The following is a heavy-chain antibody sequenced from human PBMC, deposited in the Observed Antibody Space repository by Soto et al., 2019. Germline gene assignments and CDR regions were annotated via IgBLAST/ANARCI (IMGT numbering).Heavy chain of an antibody. D-gene: IGHD3-10*01. CDR3: ARQGYSDWGSNTFDY. CDR2: IYFSGST. J-gene: IGHJ4*02. Sequence: SETLSLTCTVSGGSISDYYWNWIRQPPGKGLEWIGYIYFSGSTNYNPSLKRRVTISLDTSETQFSLKLSSVTAADTAVYYCARQGYSDWGSNTFDYWGQGTLVTVS. V-gene: IGHV4-59*01. CDR1: GGSISDYY.